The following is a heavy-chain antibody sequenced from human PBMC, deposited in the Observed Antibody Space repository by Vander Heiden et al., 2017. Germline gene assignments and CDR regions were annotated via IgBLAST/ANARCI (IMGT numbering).Heavy chain of an antibody. V-gene: IGHV3-33*01. CDR2: IWYDGSNK. CDR1: GFTFSSYG. D-gene: IGHD2-2*01. CDR3: ARDRAFTSRVFDY. Sequence: QVQLVESGGGVVQPGRSLRLSCAASGFTFSSYGMHWVRQAPGKVLEWVAVIWYDGSNKYYADSVKGRFTISRDNSKNTLYLQMNSLRAEDTAVYYCARDRAFTSRVFDYWGQGTLVTVSS. J-gene: IGHJ4*02.